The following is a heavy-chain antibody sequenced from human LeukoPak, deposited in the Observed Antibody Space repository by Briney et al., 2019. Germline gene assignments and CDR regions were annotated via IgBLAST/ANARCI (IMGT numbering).Heavy chain of an antibody. J-gene: IGHJ4*02. D-gene: IGHD2-15*01. CDR2: IYYSGST. Sequence: PSETLSLTCTVSGGSISSSSYYWGWIRQPPGKGLEWIGSIYYSGSTYYNPSLKSRVTISVDTSKNQFSLKLSSVTAADTAVYYCARHVYCSGGSCYQYYFDYWGQGTLVTVSS. V-gene: IGHV4-39*01. CDR1: GGSISSSSYY. CDR3: ARHVYCSGGSCYQYYFDY.